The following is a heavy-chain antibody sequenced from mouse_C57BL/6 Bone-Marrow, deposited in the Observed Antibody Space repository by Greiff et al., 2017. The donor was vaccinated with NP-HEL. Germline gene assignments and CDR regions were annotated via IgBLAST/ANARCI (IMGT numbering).Heavy chain of an antibody. V-gene: IGHV5-6*01. D-gene: IGHD4-1*01. CDR3: ARQTGKKGYAMDY. CDR2: ISSGGSYT. CDR1: GFTFSSYG. J-gene: IGHJ4*01. Sequence: EVQLVESGGDLVKPGGSLKLSCAASGFTFSSYGMSWVRQTPDKRLEWVATISSGGSYTYYPASVKGRFTISRDNAKNTLYLQMSSLKSEDTAMYYCARQTGKKGYAMDYWGQGTSVTVSS.